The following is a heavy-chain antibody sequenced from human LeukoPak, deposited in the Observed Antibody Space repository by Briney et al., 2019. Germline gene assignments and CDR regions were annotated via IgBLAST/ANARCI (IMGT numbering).Heavy chain of an antibody. CDR1: GFTFSSYA. D-gene: IGHD4-23*01. CDR3: AKDPNYGGPRLNWFDP. V-gene: IGHV3-23*01. J-gene: IGHJ5*02. Sequence: GGSLRLSCAASGFTFSSYAMSWVRQAPGKGLEWVSTINGGGVNTHYADSVGGRFTISRDNSKNTLYLQMNSLRAEDTAVYYCAKDPNYGGPRLNWFDPWGQGTLVTVSS. CDR2: INGGGVNT.